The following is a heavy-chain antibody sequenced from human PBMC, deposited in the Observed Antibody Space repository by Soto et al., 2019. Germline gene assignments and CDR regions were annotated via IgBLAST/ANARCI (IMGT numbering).Heavy chain of an antibody. Sequence: ASVKVSCKASGYTFTSYAMHWVRRAPGQRLEWMGWINAGNGNTKYSQKFQGRVTITRDTSASTAYMELSSLRSEDTAVYYCARSIRRDAIAAAGTTWFDPWGQGTLVTVSS. D-gene: IGHD6-13*01. V-gene: IGHV1-3*01. CDR2: INAGNGNT. J-gene: IGHJ5*02. CDR3: ARSIRRDAIAAAGTTWFDP. CDR1: GYTFTSYA.